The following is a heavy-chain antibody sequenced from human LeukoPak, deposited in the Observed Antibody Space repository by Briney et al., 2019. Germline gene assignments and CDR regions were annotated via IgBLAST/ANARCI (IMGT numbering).Heavy chain of an antibody. D-gene: IGHD3-22*01. V-gene: IGHV3-23*01. CDR1: GFTFSSSA. CDR2: IGGSGAGT. Sequence: GGSLRLSCAASGFTFSSSAMSWVRQAPGKGLEWVSGIGGSGAGTYYAVSVKGRFTISRDNSKNTLYLQMNSLRAEDAAVYYCATTLHSGYYDLYWGQGTLVTVSS. J-gene: IGHJ4*02. CDR3: ATTLHSGYYDLY.